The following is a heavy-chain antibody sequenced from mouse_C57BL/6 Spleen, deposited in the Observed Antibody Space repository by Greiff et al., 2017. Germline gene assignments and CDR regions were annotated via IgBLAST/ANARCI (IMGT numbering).Heavy chain of an antibody. Sequence: LQESGAELVKPGASVKISCKASGYAFSSYWMNWVKQRPGKGLEWIGQIYPGDGDTNYNGKFKGKATLTADKSSSTAYMQLSSLTSEDSAVYFCALITTVVAPFAYWGQGTLVTVSA. J-gene: IGHJ3*01. CDR2: IYPGDGDT. D-gene: IGHD1-1*01. CDR3: ALITTVVAPFAY. CDR1: GYAFSSYW. V-gene: IGHV1-80*01.